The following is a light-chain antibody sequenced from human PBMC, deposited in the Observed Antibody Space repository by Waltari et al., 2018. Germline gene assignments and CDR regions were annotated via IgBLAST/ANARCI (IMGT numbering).Light chain of an antibody. CDR3: ALYMGSGIWV. CDR1: SGSLSTPSY. CDR2: KAN. V-gene: IGLV8-61*01. Sequence: QTVGTQEPSLSVSPGWSVALTCSMSSGSLSTPSYAPCYQQTPGQAPRTLVYKANARSSAVPVRFSGSILRNTAALTITGAQADDESDYFCALYMGSGIWVFGGGTRLTVL. J-gene: IGLJ3*02.